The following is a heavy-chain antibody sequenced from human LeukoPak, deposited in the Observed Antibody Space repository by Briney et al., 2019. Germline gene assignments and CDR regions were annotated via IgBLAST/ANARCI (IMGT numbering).Heavy chain of an antibody. J-gene: IGHJ4*02. CDR3: ARGYCSSATCRHFDY. V-gene: IGHV1-18*01. CDR1: GYAFTNYA. D-gene: IGHD2-2*01. Sequence: ASVKVSCKASGYAFTNYAISWVRQAPGQGLEWMGWISVYNGNTNYAQKLQGRVTMTADTSTTTAYMELRSLRSDDTAVYYCARGYCSSATCRHFDYWGQGVLVTVSS. CDR2: ISVYNGNT.